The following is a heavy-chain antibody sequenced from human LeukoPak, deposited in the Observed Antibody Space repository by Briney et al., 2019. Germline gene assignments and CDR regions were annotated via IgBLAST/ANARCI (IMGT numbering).Heavy chain of an antibody. D-gene: IGHD3-10*01. Sequence: ASVKVSCKASGYTFTGYYMHWVRQAPGQGLEWMGWINPNSGGTNYAQKFQGRVTMTRDTSISTAYMELSRLRSDDTAVYYCARYTLVRGVNFYYHYYMDVWGKGTTVTISS. CDR1: GYTFTGYY. CDR3: ARYTLVRGVNFYYHYYMDV. V-gene: IGHV1-2*02. J-gene: IGHJ6*03. CDR2: INPNSGGT.